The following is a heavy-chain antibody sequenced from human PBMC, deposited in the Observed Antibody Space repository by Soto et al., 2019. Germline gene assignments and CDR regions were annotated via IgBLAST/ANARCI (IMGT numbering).Heavy chain of an antibody. Sequence: QVQLVQSGAEGKKPGASVKVSCKASGYTFTSYDINWVRQATGQGLEWMGWMNPNSGNTGYAQKFQGRVTMTRNTSISTAYMELSSLRSEDTAVYYCARAYSGSSLYYYYYGMDVWGQGSTVTVSS. V-gene: IGHV1-8*01. CDR2: MNPNSGNT. CDR3: ARAYSGSSLYYYYYGMDV. D-gene: IGHD1-26*01. J-gene: IGHJ6*02. CDR1: GYTFTSYD.